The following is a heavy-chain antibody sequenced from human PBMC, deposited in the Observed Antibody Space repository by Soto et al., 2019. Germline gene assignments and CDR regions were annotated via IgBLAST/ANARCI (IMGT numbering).Heavy chain of an antibody. D-gene: IGHD3-10*01. CDR2: INHSGST. V-gene: IGHV4-34*01. J-gene: IGHJ4*02. CDR1: GGTFGGYD. Sequence: PSETQCHTCGVYGGTFGGYDWSWILQPPGKGLEWIGEINHSGSTNYNPSLKSRVTISVDTSKNQFSLKLSSVTAADTAVYYCARGPVPSAGDLWGQRTLVTVFS. CDR3: ARGPVPSAGDL.